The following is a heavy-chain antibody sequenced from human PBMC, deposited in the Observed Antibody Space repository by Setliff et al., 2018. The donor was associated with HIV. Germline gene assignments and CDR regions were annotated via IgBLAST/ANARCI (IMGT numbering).Heavy chain of an antibody. Sequence: PGGSLRLSCAPSGFTFGSYAMSWVRQAPGKGLEWVSVISGSGDSTFYADSLKGRFTISRDNSKNTLYLQMNSLRAEDTAVYYCAKTLPTLYPPHDYYFAMDVWGQGTTVTVS. J-gene: IGHJ6*02. V-gene: IGHV3-23*01. CDR1: GFTFGSYA. D-gene: IGHD2-15*01. CDR3: AKTLPTLYPPHDYYFAMDV. CDR2: ISGSGDST.